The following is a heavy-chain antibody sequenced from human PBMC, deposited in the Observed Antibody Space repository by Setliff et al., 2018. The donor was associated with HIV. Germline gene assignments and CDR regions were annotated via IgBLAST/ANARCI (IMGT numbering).Heavy chain of an antibody. V-gene: IGHV3-23*01. J-gene: IGHJ6*02. CDR2: ISGSGANP. D-gene: IGHD6-13*01. CDR1: GFRFSTYA. CDR3: AKTLRVIAAAGTPGYYYYGMDV. Sequence: LRLSCVASGFRFSTYAMTWVRQAPGKGLEWVSGISGSGANPYNADFVEGRFTVSRDNSKNTLYLQLNSLRAEDTAVYYCAKTLRVIAAAGTPGYYYYGMDVWGQGTTVTVSS.